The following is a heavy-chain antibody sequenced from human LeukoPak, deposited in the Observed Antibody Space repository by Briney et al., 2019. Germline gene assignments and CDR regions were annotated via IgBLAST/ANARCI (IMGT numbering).Heavy chain of an antibody. Sequence: SETLSLTCTVSGGSISSYYWSWIRQPPGKGLEWIGYIYYSGSTNYNPSLKSRVTISVDTSKNQFSLKLSSVTAADTAAYYCARGYYDFWRGPSPSYVWGKGTTVTVSS. D-gene: IGHD3-3*01. CDR2: IYYSGST. CDR3: ARGYYDFWRGPSPSYV. J-gene: IGHJ6*04. V-gene: IGHV4-59*01. CDR1: GGSISSYY.